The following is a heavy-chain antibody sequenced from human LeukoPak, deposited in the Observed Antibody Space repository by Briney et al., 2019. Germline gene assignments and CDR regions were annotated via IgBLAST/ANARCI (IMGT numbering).Heavy chain of an antibody. D-gene: IGHD3-10*01. CDR1: GYTFTSYD. CDR2: MNPNSGNT. Sequence: ASVTVSCKASGYTFTSYDINWVRQAPGQGLDWMGWMNPNSGNTDYAQKFQGRVTMTRNTSISTAYMELSSLRSEDTAVYYCARGSTNYYGSGSYYPPSNWFVPWGQGTLVTVSS. CDR3: ARGSTNYYGSGSYYPPSNWFVP. J-gene: IGHJ5*02. V-gene: IGHV1-8*01.